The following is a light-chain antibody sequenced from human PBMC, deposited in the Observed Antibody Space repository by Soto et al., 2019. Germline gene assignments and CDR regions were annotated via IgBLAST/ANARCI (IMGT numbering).Light chain of an antibody. CDR3: QKFSAVPT. V-gene: IGKV1-27*01. Sequence: DIQMTQSPSSLSASVGDRVTITCRASQAIYTYLAWYQQKPGKVPTLLISAASTWQSGVPSRFSGSGSGTDFTLTISSLQPEDVATYYCQKFSAVPTFGGGTKVEI. J-gene: IGKJ4*01. CDR1: QAIYTY. CDR2: AAS.